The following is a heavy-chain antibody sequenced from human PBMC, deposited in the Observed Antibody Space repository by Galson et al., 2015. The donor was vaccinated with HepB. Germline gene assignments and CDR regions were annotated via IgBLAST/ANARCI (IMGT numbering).Heavy chain of an antibody. J-gene: IGHJ6*02. CDR1: GFTFEDYA. CDR2: ISWNSDFK. CDR3: AQDLTYYYGSGSYFVGMDV. Sequence: SLRLSCAASGFTFEDYAKHWVRHVPGKGLEWVSGISWNSDFKGYADSVRGRFTISRDNAKYSLYLQMSSLRAEDTALYYCAQDLTYYYGSGSYFVGMDVWGQGTTVTVSS. V-gene: IGHV3-9*01. D-gene: IGHD3-10*01.